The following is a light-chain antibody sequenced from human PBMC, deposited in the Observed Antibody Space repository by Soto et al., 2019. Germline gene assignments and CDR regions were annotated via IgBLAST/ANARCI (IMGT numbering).Light chain of an antibody. CDR1: SNDVGGYNY. J-gene: IGLJ3*02. V-gene: IGLV2-14*01. CDR3: CSYTSTSSRV. Sequence: QSALTQPASMSGSPGQSITISCTGTSNDVGGYNYVSWYQQHPGKAPKLMIFEVSNRPSGVSNRFSGSKSGNTASLTISGLQAEDEAYYYCCSYTSTSSRVFGGGTKLTVL. CDR2: EVS.